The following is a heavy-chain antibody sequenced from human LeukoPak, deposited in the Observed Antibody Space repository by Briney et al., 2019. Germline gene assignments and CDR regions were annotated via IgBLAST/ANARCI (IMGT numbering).Heavy chain of an antibody. CDR1: GFTFSSYW. CDR2: IKQDGSEK. Sequence: PGGSLRLSCAASGFTFSSYWMSWVRQAPGKGLEWVANIKQDGSEKYYVDSVKGRFTISRDNAKNSLYLQMNSMRAEDTAVDYCAREQDYGDYVTEYYFDYWGQGTLVTVSS. CDR3: AREQDYGDYVTEYYFDY. V-gene: IGHV3-7*03. J-gene: IGHJ4*02. D-gene: IGHD4-17*01.